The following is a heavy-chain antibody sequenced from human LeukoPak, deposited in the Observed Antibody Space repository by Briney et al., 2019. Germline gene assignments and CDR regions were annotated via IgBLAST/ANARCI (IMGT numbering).Heavy chain of an antibody. J-gene: IGHJ2*01. CDR3: ARTSSTGGYNGYDVWYFDL. CDR2: ISGSRST. CDR1: GCSIRRYY. D-gene: IGHD5-12*01. V-gene: IGHV4-4*09. Sequence: SEALALTCTVSGCSIRRYYWHLIRQTPGKGLEWIRDISGSRSTDYTPSLQRRVTISVDTSKNHFSMKLSSVTAADPPVYYCARTSSTGGYNGYDVWYFDLWGRGTLVTVSS.